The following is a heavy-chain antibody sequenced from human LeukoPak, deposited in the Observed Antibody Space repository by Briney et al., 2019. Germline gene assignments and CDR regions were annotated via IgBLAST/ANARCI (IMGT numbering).Heavy chain of an antibody. J-gene: IGHJ3*02. D-gene: IGHD2-2*01. CDR2: INYYRSPR. CDR3: ASPIISCSSTSRYAYAFDI. V-gene: IGHV3-74*01. CDR1: RFIFCSHW. Sequence: GGALRLFCAASRFIFCSHWMHGVRQSPGKPLLCVSCINYYRSPRRYAESVRGRFTILRASAENTLYLQLNSLRAEDTAVYYCASPIISCSSTSRYAYAFDIWGQGTMVTVSS.